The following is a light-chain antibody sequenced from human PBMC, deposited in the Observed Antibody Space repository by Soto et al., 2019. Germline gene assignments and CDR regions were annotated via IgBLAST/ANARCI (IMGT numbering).Light chain of an antibody. CDR3: SAYTSSSSWV. J-gene: IGLJ3*02. CDR1: SSDVGGYNY. V-gene: IGLV2-14*01. Sequence: QSALTQPASVSGSTGQSITISCTGTSSDVGGYNYVSWYQQHPGKAPKLMIYEVSNRPSGVSNRFSGSKSGNTASLTISGLQAEDEAYYYCSAYTSSSSWVFGGGTKLTVL. CDR2: EVS.